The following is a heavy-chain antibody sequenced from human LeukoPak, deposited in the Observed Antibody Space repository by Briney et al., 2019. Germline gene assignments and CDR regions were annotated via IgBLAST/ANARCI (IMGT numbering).Heavy chain of an antibody. J-gene: IGHJ4*02. D-gene: IGHD3-10*01. CDR2: IYYSGST. V-gene: IGHV4-30-4*01. Sequence: KSSETLSLTCTVSGGSISSGDYYWSWIRQPPGKGLEWIGYIYYSGSTYYNPSLKSRVTISVDASKNQFSLKLSSVTAADTAVYYCARDSTFGRFDYWGQGTLVTVSS. CDR1: GGSISSGDYY. CDR3: ARDSTFGRFDY.